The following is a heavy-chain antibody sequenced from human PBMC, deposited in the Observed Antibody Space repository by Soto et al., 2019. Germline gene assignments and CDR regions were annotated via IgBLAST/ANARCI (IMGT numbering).Heavy chain of an antibody. V-gene: IGHV4-39*01. CDR2: IYYSGST. Sequence: LSLTCAVSVDSISSSSYYWGWIRQPPGKGLEWIGSIYYSGSTYYNPSLKSRVTISVDTSKNQFSLKLTSVTAADAAVYFCAREVGAGPFNYWGQGTLVTVSS. CDR3: AREVGAGPFNY. D-gene: IGHD1-26*01. J-gene: IGHJ4*02. CDR1: VDSISSSSYY.